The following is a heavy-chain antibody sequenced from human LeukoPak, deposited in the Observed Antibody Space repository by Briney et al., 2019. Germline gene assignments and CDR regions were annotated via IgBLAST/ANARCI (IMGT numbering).Heavy chain of an antibody. V-gene: IGHV3-23*01. CDR1: GFTFSGYA. D-gene: IGHD3-10*01. Sequence: GGSLRLSCAASGFTFSGYAMSWVRQAPGKGLKWVSAISGSGGSTYYADSVKGRFTISRDNSKNTLYLQMNSLRAEDTAVYYCAKGPLPYYYADYWGQGSLVTVSS. CDR3: AKGPLPYYYADY. J-gene: IGHJ4*02. CDR2: ISGSGGST.